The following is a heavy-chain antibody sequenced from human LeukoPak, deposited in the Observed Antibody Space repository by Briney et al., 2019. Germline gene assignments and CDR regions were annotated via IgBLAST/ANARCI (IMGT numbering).Heavy chain of an antibody. CDR2: ISWNSGSI. CDR1: GFTFDDYA. J-gene: IGHJ4*02. Sequence: GRSLRLSCAASGFTFDDYAMHWVRQAPGKGLEWVSGISWNSGSIGYADSVKGRFTISRDNSKNSLYLQMNSLRAEDTALYYCAKDHYYDSSGYYAGGPFDYWGQGTLVTVSS. V-gene: IGHV3-9*01. D-gene: IGHD3-22*01. CDR3: AKDHYYDSSGYYAGGPFDY.